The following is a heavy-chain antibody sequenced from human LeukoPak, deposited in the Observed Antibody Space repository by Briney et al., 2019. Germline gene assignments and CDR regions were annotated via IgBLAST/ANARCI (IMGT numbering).Heavy chain of an antibody. CDR3: ARLYYDFWSGYYVFDY. V-gene: IGHV4-59*01. D-gene: IGHD3-3*01. J-gene: IGHJ4*02. CDR2: IYYSGST. Sequence: ASETLSLTCTVSGGSISSYYWSWIRQPPGKGLEWIGYIYYSGSTNYNPSLKSRVTISVDTSKNQFSLKLSSVTAADTAVYYCARLYYDFWSGYYVFDYWGQGTLVTVSS. CDR1: GGSISSYY.